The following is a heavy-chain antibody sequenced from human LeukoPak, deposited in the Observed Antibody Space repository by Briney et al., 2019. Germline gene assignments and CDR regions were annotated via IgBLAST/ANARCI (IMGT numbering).Heavy chain of an antibody. D-gene: IGHD3-22*01. J-gene: IGHJ4*02. CDR1: GYIFTRYW. Sequence: PGGSLQISCQGSGYIFTRYWIGWGRQVPGKGLEGMGIIYPGDSDTRYSPSFQGQVTISADKSISTAYLQWSSLKASDTAMYYCARFYDSSGYYYPFDYWGQGTLVTVSS. V-gene: IGHV5-51*01. CDR3: ARFYDSSGYYYPFDY. CDR2: IYPGDSDT.